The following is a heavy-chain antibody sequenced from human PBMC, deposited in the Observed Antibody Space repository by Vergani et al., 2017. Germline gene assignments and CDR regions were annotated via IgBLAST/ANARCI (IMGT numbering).Heavy chain of an antibody. CDR1: GFTFNSYA. CDR3: AKANPRNSGYDYLYYYHAMDV. V-gene: IGHV3-23*01. J-gene: IGHJ6*02. Sequence: QLLESGGGLIQPGGSLRLSCAASGFTFNSYAMTWVRQAPGKRLEWVSGINNNGGSTYYADSVKGRFTISRDNSKNTLYLQMTDLRAEDTATYYCAKANPRNSGYDYLYYYHAMDVWGQGTTVTVSS. CDR2: INNNGGST. D-gene: IGHD5-12*01.